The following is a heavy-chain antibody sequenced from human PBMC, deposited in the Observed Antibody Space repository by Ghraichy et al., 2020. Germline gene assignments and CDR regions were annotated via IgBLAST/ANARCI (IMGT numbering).Heavy chain of an antibody. CDR3: ARRLYGGGYYPLDY. V-gene: IGHV4-39*01. Sequence: SETLSLTCTVSGGSISSSSCHWGWIRQPPGKGLEWIGSIYYSGSFYYNPSLKSRVTISVDTSKNQFSLKLSSVTAADTAVYYCARRLYGGGYYPLDYWGQGTLVSVSS. CDR1: GGSISSSSCH. J-gene: IGHJ4*02. D-gene: IGHD1-26*01. CDR2: IYYSGSF.